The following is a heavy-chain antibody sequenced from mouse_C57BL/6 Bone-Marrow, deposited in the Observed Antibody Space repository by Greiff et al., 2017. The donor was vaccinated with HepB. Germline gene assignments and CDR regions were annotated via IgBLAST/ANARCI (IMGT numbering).Heavy chain of an antibody. V-gene: IGHV2-9-1*01. J-gene: IGHJ4*01. Sequence: VKLMESGPGLVAPSQSLSITCTVSGFSLTSYAISWVRQPPGKGLEWLGVIWTGGGTNYNSALKSRLSISKDNSKSQVFLKMNSLQTDDTARYYCARKRDSSGYGAMDYWGQGTSVTVSS. D-gene: IGHD3-2*02. CDR1: GFSLTSYA. CDR3: ARKRDSSGYGAMDY. CDR2: IWTGGGT.